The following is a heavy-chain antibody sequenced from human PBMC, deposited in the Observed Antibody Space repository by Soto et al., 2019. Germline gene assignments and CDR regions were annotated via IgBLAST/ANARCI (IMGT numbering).Heavy chain of an antibody. CDR1: GGIFGSHG. CDR2: FIPIFRTL. CDR3: VRDRRIYYSDPHDEFVASDYEV. D-gene: IGHD3-22*01. J-gene: IGHJ3*01. Sequence: QVQLIQSEAEVKKPGSSVRVSCTASGGIFGSHGFSWVRQAPGQRLEWVGGFIPIFRTLTYTEKFQARVRIAADESTNTVDLYLSSLTSEDTAVYYCVRDRRIYYSDPHDEFVASDYEVWGQGTMVSVSS. V-gene: IGHV1-69*01.